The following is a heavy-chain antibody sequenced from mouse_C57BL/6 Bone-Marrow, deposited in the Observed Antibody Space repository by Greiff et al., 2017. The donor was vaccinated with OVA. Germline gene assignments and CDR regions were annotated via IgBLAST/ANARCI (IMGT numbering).Heavy chain of an antibody. J-gene: IGHJ4*01. D-gene: IGHD1-1*01. CDR2: IWTGGGT. V-gene: IGHV2-9-1*01. CDR3: ARKITTVVAGAMDY. CDR1: GFSLTSYA. Sequence: VQLVESGPGLVAPSQSLSITCTVSGFSLTSYAISWVRQPPGKGLEWLGVIWTGGGTNYNSALKSRLSISKDNSKSQVFLKMNSLQTDDTARYYCARKITTVVAGAMDYWGQGTSVTVSS.